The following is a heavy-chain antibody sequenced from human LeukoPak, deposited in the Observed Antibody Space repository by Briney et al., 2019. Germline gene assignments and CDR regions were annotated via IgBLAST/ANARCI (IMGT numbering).Heavy chain of an antibody. D-gene: IGHD6-19*01. J-gene: IGHJ4*02. Sequence: SETLSLTCTVSGGSISSDYWSWIRQPPGKGPEWIGYIYYSGSTNYNPSLKSRVTISVDTSKNQFSLKLSSVTAADTAVYHCARRGSAWGQFDYWGQGTLVTVSS. CDR1: GGSISSDY. CDR3: ARRGSAWGQFDY. CDR2: IYYSGST. V-gene: IGHV4-59*08.